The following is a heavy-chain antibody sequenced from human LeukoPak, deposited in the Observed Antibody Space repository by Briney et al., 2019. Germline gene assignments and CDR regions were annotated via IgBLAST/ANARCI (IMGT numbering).Heavy chain of an antibody. J-gene: IGHJ3*02. CDR2: IWSNGINK. V-gene: IGHV3-33*08. Sequence: PGGSLRLSCAASGFTFSRYAMHWVRQAPGRGLDWVAFIWSNGINKYYADSVKGRFTISRDNFKNTLYLQMNSLRAEDTAVYYCARGGEIAETTFDIWGQGTMLTVSS. CDR1: GFTFSRYA. D-gene: IGHD6-13*01. CDR3: ARGGEIAETTFDI.